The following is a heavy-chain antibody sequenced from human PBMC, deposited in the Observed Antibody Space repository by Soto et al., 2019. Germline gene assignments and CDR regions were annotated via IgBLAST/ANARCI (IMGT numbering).Heavy chain of an antibody. J-gene: IGHJ6*02. V-gene: IGHV3-30-3*01. CDR3: ARHDTAMSCMDD. CDR1: GFTFSSYA. CDR2: ISYDGSNK. Sequence: QVQLVESGGGVVQPGRSLRLSCAASGFTFSSYAMHWVRQAPGKGLEWVAVISYDGSNKYYADSVKGRFTISRDNSKNTLYLQMNSLRAEDTAVYYCARHDTAMSCMDDWGQGTTVTVSS. D-gene: IGHD5-18*01.